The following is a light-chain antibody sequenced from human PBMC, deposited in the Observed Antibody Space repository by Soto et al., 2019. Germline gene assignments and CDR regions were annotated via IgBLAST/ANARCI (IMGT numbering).Light chain of an antibody. Sequence: DIQLTQSPPSVSASIGDRVTITCRASRTFNAWLAWYQQKPGKAPNLLIYATSTLQTGVPSRCSGGSSETEFNLTISNLQPEDSATYYCQQANIFQFAVGGGTHVDIK. J-gene: IGKJ4*01. V-gene: IGKV1-12*01. CDR3: QQANIFQFA. CDR1: RTFNAW. CDR2: ATS.